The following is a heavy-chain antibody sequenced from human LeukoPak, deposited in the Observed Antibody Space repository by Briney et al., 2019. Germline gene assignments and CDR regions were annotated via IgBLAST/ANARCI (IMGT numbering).Heavy chain of an antibody. V-gene: IGHV4-34*01. Sequence: SETLSLTCAVYGGSFSGYYWSWIRQPPGKGLEWIGEINHSGSTFYNPSLKSRVTISVDTSKNQFSLKLSSVAAADTAVYFCARVGNNVYDYWGQGTLVTVSS. J-gene: IGHJ4*02. CDR1: GGSFSGYY. CDR2: INHSGST. D-gene: IGHD1-14*01. CDR3: ARVGNNVYDY.